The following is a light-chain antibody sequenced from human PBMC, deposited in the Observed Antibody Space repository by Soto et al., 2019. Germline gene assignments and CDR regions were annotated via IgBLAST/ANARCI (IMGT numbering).Light chain of an antibody. J-gene: IGLJ2*01. CDR2: EGS. CDR3: CSYAGSSTHVV. Sequence: QSALTQPASVSGSPGQSITISCTGTSSDVGSYNLVSWYQQHTGKAPKLMIYEGSKRPSGVSNRFSGSKSGNTASLTISGLQAEDEADYYCCSYAGSSTHVVFGGGTKLTV. V-gene: IGLV2-23*01. CDR1: SSDVGSYNL.